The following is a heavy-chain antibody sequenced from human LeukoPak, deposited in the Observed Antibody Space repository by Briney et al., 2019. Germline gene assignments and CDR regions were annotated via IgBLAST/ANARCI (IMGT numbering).Heavy chain of an antibody. CDR1: GFTFNTYA. V-gene: IGHV3-23*01. CDR2: ISGSGGST. J-gene: IGHJ4*02. D-gene: IGHD6-6*01. CDR3: AKGARDIAARPYFDY. Sequence: GGSLRLSCAASGFTFNTYAMSWVRQAPGKGLEWVSAISGSGGSTYYADSVKGRFTISRDNSRNTLSLQMNSLRADDTAVYYCAKGARDIAARPYFDYWGRGTLVTVSS.